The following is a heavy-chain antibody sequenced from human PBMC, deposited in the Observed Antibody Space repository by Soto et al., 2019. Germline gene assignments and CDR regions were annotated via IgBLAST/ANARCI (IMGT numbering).Heavy chain of an antibody. CDR3: ARVRVDGDYPYYYGMDV. CDR2: INPSGGST. Sequence: QVQLVQSGAEVKKPGASVKVSCKASGYTFTSYYMHWVRQAPGQGLELMGIINPSGGSTSYAQKFQGRVTMTRDTSTSTVYMELSSLRSEDTAVYYCARVRVDGDYPYYYGMDVWGQGTTVTVSS. D-gene: IGHD4-17*01. J-gene: IGHJ6*02. V-gene: IGHV1-46*01. CDR1: GYTFTSYY.